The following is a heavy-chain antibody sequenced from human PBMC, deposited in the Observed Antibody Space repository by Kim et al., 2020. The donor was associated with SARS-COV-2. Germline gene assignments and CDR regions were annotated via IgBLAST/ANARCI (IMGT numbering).Heavy chain of an antibody. CDR2: IYYSGST. CDR1: GGSISSYY. Sequence: SETLSLTCTVSGGSISSYYWSWIRQPPGKGLEWIGYIYYSGSTNYNPSLKSRVTISVDTSKNQFSLKLSSVTAADTAVYYCARGSKLLHDYYYYYYMDVWGQGTTVTVSS. J-gene: IGHJ6*03. V-gene: IGHV4-59*01. D-gene: IGHD1-26*01. CDR3: ARGSKLLHDYYYYYYMDV.